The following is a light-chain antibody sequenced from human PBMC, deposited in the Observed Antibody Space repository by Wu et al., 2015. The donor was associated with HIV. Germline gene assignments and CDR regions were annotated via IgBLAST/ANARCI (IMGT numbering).Light chain of an antibody. CDR1: QGISSA. Sequence: AIQLTQSPSSLSASVGDRVTITCRASQGISSALAWYQQKPGKAPKLLIYDASSLESGVPSRFSGSGSGTDFTLTISSLQPEDFATYYRQQFNNYSTFGQGTRLEIK. CDR2: DAS. J-gene: IGKJ5*01. V-gene: IGKV1D-13*01. CDR3: QQFNNYST.